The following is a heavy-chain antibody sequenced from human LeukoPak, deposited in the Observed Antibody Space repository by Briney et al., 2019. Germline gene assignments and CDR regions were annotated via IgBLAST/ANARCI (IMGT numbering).Heavy chain of an antibody. Sequence: GGSLRLSCAVSELTFSNYAMSWVRQAPGKGLEWVSAISGNGGSTYYADSVKGRFTISRDNSRNTLYLQMNSLRAEDTAVYYCARERYGDYGYFHYWGQGTLVTVSS. CDR1: ELTFSNYA. D-gene: IGHD4-17*01. J-gene: IGHJ1*01. V-gene: IGHV3-23*01. CDR2: ISGNGGST. CDR3: ARERYGDYGYFHY.